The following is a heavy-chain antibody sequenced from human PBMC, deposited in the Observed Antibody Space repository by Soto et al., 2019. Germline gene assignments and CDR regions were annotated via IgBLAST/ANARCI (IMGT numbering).Heavy chain of an antibody. V-gene: IGHV1-69*01. CDR3: ARSQGSSTSLEIYYYYYYGMDG. J-gene: IGHJ6*02. CDR2: IIPISGTA. Sequence: QVQLVQSGAEVKKPGSSVKVSCKASGGTFSSYAISWVRQAPGQGLEWMGGIIPISGTANYAQKFQGRVTITADESTSTAYMELSSLGSEDTAVYYCARSQGSSTSLEIYYYYYYGMDGWGQGTTVTVSS. CDR1: GGTFSSYA. D-gene: IGHD2-2*01.